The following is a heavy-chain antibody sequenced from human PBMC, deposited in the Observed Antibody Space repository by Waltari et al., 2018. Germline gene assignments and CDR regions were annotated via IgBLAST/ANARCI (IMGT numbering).Heavy chain of an antibody. V-gene: IGHV3-21*01. Sequence: EVQLVESGGGLVKPGGSLRLSCAASGFTFSSYSMNWVRQAPGKGLEWVSSISSSSSYIYYADSVKGRFTISRDNAKNSLYLQMNSLRAEDTAVYYCFQGERITMVRGAHNQPGMDVWGQGTTVTVSS. CDR1: GFTFSSYS. CDR2: ISSSSSYI. CDR3: FQGERITMVRGAHNQPGMDV. D-gene: IGHD3-10*01. J-gene: IGHJ6*02.